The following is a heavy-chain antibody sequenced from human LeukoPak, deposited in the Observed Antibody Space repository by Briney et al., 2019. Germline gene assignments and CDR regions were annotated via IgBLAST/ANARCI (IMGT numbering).Heavy chain of an antibody. CDR1: GFTFNNYA. D-gene: IGHD5-18*01. J-gene: IGHJ4*02. CDR2: INGGSGNS. Sequence: PGGSLRLSCAASGFTFNNYAMTWVRQAPGKGLEWVSVINGGSGNSYYADSVKGRFTVSRDNSKNTLYLQMSSLRDEDTAVYYCAKGQGYNYGDSIDYWGQGTLVTVSS. CDR3: AKGQGYNYGDSIDY. V-gene: IGHV3-23*01.